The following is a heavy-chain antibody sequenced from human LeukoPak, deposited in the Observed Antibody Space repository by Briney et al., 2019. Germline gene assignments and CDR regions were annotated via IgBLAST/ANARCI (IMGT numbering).Heavy chain of an antibody. Sequence: PGGSLRLSCAASGFTFSSYGMHWVRQAPGKGLEWVAVIWDDGSNKYYADSVKGRFTISRENSKNTLYVQMNSLRADDTAVYYCAXIAAAGTDFDYWGQGTLVTVSS. D-gene: IGHD6-13*01. V-gene: IGHV3-33*01. CDR2: IWDDGSNK. CDR1: GFTFSSYG. CDR3: AXIAAAGTDFDY. J-gene: IGHJ4*02.